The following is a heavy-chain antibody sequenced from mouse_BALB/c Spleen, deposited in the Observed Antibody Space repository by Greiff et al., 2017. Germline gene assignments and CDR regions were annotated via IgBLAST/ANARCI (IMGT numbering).Heavy chain of an antibody. CDR1: GFTFSSFG. D-gene: IGHD2-2*01. J-gene: IGHJ2*01. V-gene: IGHV5-17*02. Sequence: EVKLQESGGGLVQPGGSRKLSCAASGFTFSSFGMHWVRQAPEKGLEWVAYISSGSSTIYYADTVKGRFTISRDNPKNTLFLQMTSLRSEDTAMYYCARSYYGYDEDYFDYWGQGTTLTVSS. CDR2: ISSGSSTI. CDR3: ARSYYGYDEDYFDY.